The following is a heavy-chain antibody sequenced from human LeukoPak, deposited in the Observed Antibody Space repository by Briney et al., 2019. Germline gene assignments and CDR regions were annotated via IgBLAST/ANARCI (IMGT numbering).Heavy chain of an antibody. CDR2: ITGSSSTI. V-gene: IGHV3-48*01. Sequence: GGSLRLSCAASGFTFSTYSMNWVRQAPGKGLEWVSYITGSSSTINYADSVKGRFTISRDNAKNSLYLQMNSLRAEDTAVYYCARRFDSWGQGTLVTVSS. J-gene: IGHJ4*02. CDR3: ARRFDS. CDR1: GFTFSTYS.